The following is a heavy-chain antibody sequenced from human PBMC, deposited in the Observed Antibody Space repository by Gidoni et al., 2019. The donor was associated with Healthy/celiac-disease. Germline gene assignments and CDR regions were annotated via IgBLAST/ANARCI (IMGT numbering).Heavy chain of an antibody. V-gene: IGHV4-30-4*01. CDR1: GGSISSGDYY. J-gene: IGHJ6*02. CDR3: ARGGHSSSWQRGVDYYYGMDV. Sequence: QVQLQESGPGLVKPSQTLSLTCTVSGGSISSGDYYWSWIRQPPGKGLEWIGYIYYSGSTYYNPSLKSRVTISVDTSKNQFSLKLSSVTAADTAVYYCARGGHSSSWQRGVDYYYGMDVWGQGTTVTVSS. CDR2: IYYSGST. D-gene: IGHD6-13*01.